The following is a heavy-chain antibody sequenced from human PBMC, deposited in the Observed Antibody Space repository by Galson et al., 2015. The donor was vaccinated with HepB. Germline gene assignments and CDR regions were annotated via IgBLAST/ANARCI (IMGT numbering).Heavy chain of an antibody. CDR1: RFSLNTTGMC. CDR2: IDWDDDT. V-gene: IGHV2-70*11. CDR3: ARIVAGPGQRQRYLDY. D-gene: IGHD6-19*01. Sequence: PALVKPTQTLTLTCTFSRFSLNTTGMCVTWLRQPPGKALEWLARIDWDDDTYSRSSLKTRLTISKDTSNDQVVLTMTNMDPVDTGTYYCARIVAGPGQRQRYLDYWGQGTLVTVSS. J-gene: IGHJ4*02.